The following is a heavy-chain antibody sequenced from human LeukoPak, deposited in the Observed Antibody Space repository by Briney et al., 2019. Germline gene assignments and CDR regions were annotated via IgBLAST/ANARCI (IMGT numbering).Heavy chain of an antibody. J-gene: IGHJ4*02. Sequence: GGSLRLSCAASGFTFSKYAMNWVRQAPGKGLEWVAIITYDGTNKYYADSVKGRFTISRDNSKNTLYLQMNSLRAEDTAVYYCARGKPVGYSGYDYLDYWGQGALVTVSS. CDR3: ARGKPVGYSGYDYLDY. V-gene: IGHV3-30-3*01. CDR2: ITYDGTNK. CDR1: GFTFSKYA. D-gene: IGHD5-12*01.